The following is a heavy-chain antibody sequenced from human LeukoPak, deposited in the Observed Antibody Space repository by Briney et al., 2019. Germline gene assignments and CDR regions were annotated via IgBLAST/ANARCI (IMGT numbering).Heavy chain of an antibody. D-gene: IGHD2-15*01. J-gene: IGHJ3*02. CDR1: GGSISSGGYY. CDR2: IYYSGST. CDR3: ARANRSLCSGGSCLTPGAFDI. V-gene: IGHV4-31*03. Sequence: PSETLSLTCTVSGGSISSGGYYWSWIRQHPGKGLEWVGYIYYSGSTYYNPSLKSRVTISVDTSKNQFSLKLSSVTAADTAVYYCARANRSLCSGGSCLTPGAFDIWGQGTMVTVSS.